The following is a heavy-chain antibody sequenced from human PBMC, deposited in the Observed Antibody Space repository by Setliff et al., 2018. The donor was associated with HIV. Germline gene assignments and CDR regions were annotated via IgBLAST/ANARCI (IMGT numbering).Heavy chain of an antibody. V-gene: IGHV1-2*06. CDR2: INPDSRGT. J-gene: IGHJ4*02. CDR3: ARDERYYDGKGALDY. CDR1: GYAFTDYS. Sequence: ASVKVSCKTSGYAFTDYSIHWVRQAPGQGLEWVGRINPDSRGTNYAQTFQGRVTMTRDTSITTAYMELSSLISDDTAVYYGARDERYYDGKGALDYWGQGMLVTVSS. D-gene: IGHD3-22*01.